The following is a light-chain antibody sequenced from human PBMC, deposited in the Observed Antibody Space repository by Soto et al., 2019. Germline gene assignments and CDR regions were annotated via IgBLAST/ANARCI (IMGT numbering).Light chain of an antibody. Sequence: EIVLTQSPGTLSLSAGETATLSCRASQSVNSYLAWYQQKPGQAPRLLIYGASSRATGVPDRFGGSGSGTDFTLPISRLEPEDFAVYYCQQYGTSPELTFGGGTKVEI. CDR3: QQYGTSPELT. J-gene: IGKJ4*01. CDR2: GAS. V-gene: IGKV3-20*01. CDR1: QSVNSY.